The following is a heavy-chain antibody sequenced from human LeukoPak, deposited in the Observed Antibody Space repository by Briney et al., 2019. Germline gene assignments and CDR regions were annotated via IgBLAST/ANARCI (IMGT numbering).Heavy chain of an antibody. D-gene: IGHD2-15*01. Sequence: PSETLSLTCTVSGGSISIYLWSWIRQPPGKGLEWIGYIYYSGSTNHNPSLKSRVTISVDTSRNQFSLKLSSVTAADTAVYYCATLTYCSGGSCFPKYFQHWGQGTLVAVSS. CDR1: GGSISIYL. CDR3: ATLTYCSGGSCFPKYFQH. V-gene: IGHV4-59*08. CDR2: IYYSGST. J-gene: IGHJ1*01.